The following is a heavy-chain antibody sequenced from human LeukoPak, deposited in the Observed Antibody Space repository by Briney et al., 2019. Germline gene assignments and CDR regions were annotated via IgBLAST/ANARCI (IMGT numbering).Heavy chain of an antibody. CDR3: ARAPLLPHDSSGYEAVPPYYFDY. D-gene: IGHD3-22*01. J-gene: IGHJ4*02. CDR2: IYTSGST. V-gene: IGHV4-61*02. Sequence: SQTLSLTCTVSGGSISSGSYYWSWIRQPAGKGLEWIGRIYTSGSTNYNPSLKSRVTISVDTSKNQFSLKLSSVTAADTAVYYCARAPLLPHDSSGYEAVPPYYFDYWGQGTLVTVSS. CDR1: GGSISSGSYY.